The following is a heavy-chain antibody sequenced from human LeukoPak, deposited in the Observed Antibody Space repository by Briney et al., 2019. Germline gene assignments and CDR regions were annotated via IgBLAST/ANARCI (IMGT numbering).Heavy chain of an antibody. CDR2: ISGSGDRT. CDR3: AKSGLNRFDY. J-gene: IGHJ4*02. Sequence: PGGSLRLSCAASGFTFSSSAMSWVRQAPGKGLEWVSTISGSGDRTYYADSVKGRFTISRDNSKNTLFLHMNSLRAEDTAVYSCAKSGLNRFDYWGQGTLVTVSS. V-gene: IGHV3-23*01. D-gene: IGHD2-15*01. CDR1: GFTFSSSA.